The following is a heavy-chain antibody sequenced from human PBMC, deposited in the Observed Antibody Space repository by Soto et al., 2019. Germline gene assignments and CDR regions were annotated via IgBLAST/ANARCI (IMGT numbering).Heavy chain of an antibody. Sequence: QVQLVESGGGLVKPGGSLRLSCAASGFTFSDYYMSWIRQAPGKGLEWVSYVSSSGSTIYYADSVKGRFTISRDNAKNSLYLQMSSLRAEDTAVYYCARVLLGHDYGVRGCGMDVWGQGTTVTVSS. D-gene: IGHD4-17*01. J-gene: IGHJ6*02. CDR1: GFTFSDYY. CDR3: ARVLLGHDYGVRGCGMDV. V-gene: IGHV3-11*01. CDR2: VSSSGSTI.